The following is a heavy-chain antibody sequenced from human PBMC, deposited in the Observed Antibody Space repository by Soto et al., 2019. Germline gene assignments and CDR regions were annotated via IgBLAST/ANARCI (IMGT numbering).Heavy chain of an antibody. Sequence: QVQLQQWGAGLLKPSETLSLTCAVYGGSFSGYYWSWIRQPPGKGLEWIGEINHSGSTNYNPSLTSRVTISVDTSKNQFSLKLSSVTAADTAVYYCARARRGWYVDYWGQGTLVTVSS. V-gene: IGHV4-34*01. CDR2: INHSGST. CDR3: ARARRGWYVDY. CDR1: GGSFSGYY. J-gene: IGHJ4*02. D-gene: IGHD6-19*01.